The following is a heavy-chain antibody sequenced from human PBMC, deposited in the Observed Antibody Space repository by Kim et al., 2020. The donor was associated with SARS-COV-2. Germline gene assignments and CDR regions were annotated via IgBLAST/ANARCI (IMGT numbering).Heavy chain of an antibody. J-gene: IGHJ6*02. CDR3: ARDLNRDYDFGSGYDVPVERYYYYGMDV. CDR2: INPNSGGT. Sequence: ASVKVSCKASGYTFTGYYMHWVRQAPGQGLEWMGRINPNSGGTNYAQKFQGRVTMTRDTSISTAYMELSRLKSDDTAVYYCARDLNRDYDFGSGYDVPVERYYYYGMDVWGQGTTVTVSS. D-gene: IGHD3-3*01. CDR1: GYTFTGYY. V-gene: IGHV1-2*06.